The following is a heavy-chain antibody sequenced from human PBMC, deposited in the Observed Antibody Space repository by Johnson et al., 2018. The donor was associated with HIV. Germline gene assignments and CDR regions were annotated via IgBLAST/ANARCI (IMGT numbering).Heavy chain of an antibody. J-gene: IGHJ3*01. D-gene: IGHD3-16*02. CDR3: TTDQNDIWSYRFGVDF. Sequence: VQLVESGGGVVRPGGSLRLSCAASGFTFDDYGMNWVREAPGKGLEWVGNIQEDGSQIHYMDSVKGRFTISRDNAENSLYLQMNSLKTEDTAVYFCTTDQNDIWSYRFGVDFWGQGTMVTVSS. CDR2: IQEDGSQI. V-gene: IGHV3-7*03. CDR1: GFTFDDYG.